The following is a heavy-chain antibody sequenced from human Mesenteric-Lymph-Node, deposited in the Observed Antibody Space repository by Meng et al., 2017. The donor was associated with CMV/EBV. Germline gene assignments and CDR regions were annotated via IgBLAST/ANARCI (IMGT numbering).Heavy chain of an antibody. CDR2: IYTGGST. Sequence: GGSLRLSCAASGFTVSNNYMSWVRQAPGMGLEWVSIIYTGGSTYDADSVKGRFTSSRDNAKNSLYLQMNSLGAEDTAIYYCARHRVSVYYYYGMDVWGQGTTVTVSS. D-gene: IGHD2-8*01. CDR1: GFTVSNNY. CDR3: ARHRVSVYYYYGMDV. J-gene: IGHJ6*02. V-gene: IGHV3-66*04.